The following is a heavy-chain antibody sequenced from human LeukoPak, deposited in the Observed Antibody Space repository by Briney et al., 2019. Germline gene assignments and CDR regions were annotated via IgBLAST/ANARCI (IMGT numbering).Heavy chain of an antibody. J-gene: IGHJ6*03. Sequence: GSSVKVSCKASGGTFSSYTISWVRQAPGQGLEWMGRIIPILGIANYAQKLQGRVTITADKSTSTAYMELSSLRSEDTAVYYCARESVVGATVGYYYYMDVWGEGTAVTVSS. CDR2: IIPILGIA. V-gene: IGHV1-69*04. CDR1: GGTFSSYT. D-gene: IGHD1-26*01. CDR3: ARESVVGATVGYYYYMDV.